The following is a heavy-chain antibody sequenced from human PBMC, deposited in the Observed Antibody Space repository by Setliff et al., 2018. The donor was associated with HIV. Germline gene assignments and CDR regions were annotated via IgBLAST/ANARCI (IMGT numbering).Heavy chain of an antibody. D-gene: IGHD3-3*01. CDR1: GYSISSGYY. V-gene: IGHV4-38-2*01. CDR3: ARAPITIFGVVIIPVYFDY. Sequence: SETLSLTCAVSGYSISSGYYWGWVRQPPEKGLEWIGSFYHSGSTYYNPSLKSRVTISVDTSKNQFSLKLSSVTAADTAVYYCARAPITIFGVVIIPVYFDYWGQGTLVTV. J-gene: IGHJ4*02. CDR2: FYHSGST.